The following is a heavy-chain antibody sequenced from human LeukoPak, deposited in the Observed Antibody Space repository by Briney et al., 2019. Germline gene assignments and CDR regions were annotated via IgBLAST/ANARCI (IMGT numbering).Heavy chain of an antibody. CDR1: GFTFSGYA. CDR2: ISGSGGST. Sequence: GGSLRLSCAASGFTFSGYAMSWVRQAPGKGLEWVSAISGSGGSTYYADSVKGRFTISRDNSKNTLYLQMNSLRAEDTAVYYCAKGLNYDSSGYYGYWGQGTLVTVSS. V-gene: IGHV3-23*01. J-gene: IGHJ4*02. CDR3: AKGLNYDSSGYYGY. D-gene: IGHD3-22*01.